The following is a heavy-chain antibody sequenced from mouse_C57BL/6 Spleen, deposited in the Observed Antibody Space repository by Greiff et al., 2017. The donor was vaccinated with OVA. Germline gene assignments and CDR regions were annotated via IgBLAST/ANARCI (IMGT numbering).Heavy chain of an antibody. V-gene: IGHV1-69*01. J-gene: IGHJ3*01. CDR2: IDPSDSYT. Sequence: QVQLQQPGAELVMPGASVKLSCKASGYTFTSYWMHWVKQRPGQGLEWIGEIDPSDSYTNYNQKFKGKSTLTVDKSSSTAYMQLSSLTSEDSAVYYCASRDLYYDYDGFAYWGQGTLVTVSA. CDR1: GYTFTSYW. CDR3: ASRDLYYDYDGFAY. D-gene: IGHD2-4*01.